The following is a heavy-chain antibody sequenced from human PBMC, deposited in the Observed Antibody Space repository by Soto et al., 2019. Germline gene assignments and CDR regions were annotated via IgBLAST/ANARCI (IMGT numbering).Heavy chain of an antibody. V-gene: IGHV1-18*01. J-gene: IGHJ5*02. D-gene: IGHD3-9*01. CDR2: ISAYNGNT. Sequence: QVQLVQSGAEVKKPGASVKVSCKASGFTFSNYGITWLRQVPGQGLEWMGWISAYNGNTVHAQEYQGRLTMTTDTSTSTAYMELRSLRPDDTAVYYCARPQNDILTESHTNDFDPWGQGTLVTVSS. CDR1: GFTFSNYG. CDR3: ARPQNDILTESHTNDFDP.